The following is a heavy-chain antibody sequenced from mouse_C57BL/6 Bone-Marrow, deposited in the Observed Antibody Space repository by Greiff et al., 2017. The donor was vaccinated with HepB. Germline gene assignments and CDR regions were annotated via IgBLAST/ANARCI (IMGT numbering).Heavy chain of an antibody. CDR2: IYPGDGDT. J-gene: IGHJ4*01. D-gene: IGHD1-1*01. CDR3: ARRHYGSSLDY. CDR1: GYAFSSSW. V-gene: IGHV1-82*01. Sequence: QVQLQQSGPELVKPGASVKISCKASGYAFSSSWMNWVKQRPGKGLEWIGRIYPGDGDTNYNGKFKGKATLTADKSSSTAYMQLSSLTSEDSAVYFCARRHYGSSLDYWGQGTSVTVSS.